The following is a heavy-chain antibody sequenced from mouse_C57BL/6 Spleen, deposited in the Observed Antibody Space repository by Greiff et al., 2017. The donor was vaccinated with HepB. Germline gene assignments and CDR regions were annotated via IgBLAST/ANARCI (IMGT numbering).Heavy chain of an antibody. D-gene: IGHD1-1*01. Sequence: QVQLQQPGAELVKPGASVKLSCKASGYTFTSYWMHWVKQRPGQGLEWIGMIHPNSGSTNYNEKFKSKATLTVDKSSSTAYMQLSSLTSEDSAVYYCVGTTVVPYYFDYWGQGTTLTVSS. CDR2: IHPNSGST. CDR3: VGTTVVPYYFDY. J-gene: IGHJ2*01. CDR1: GYTFTSYW. V-gene: IGHV1-64*01.